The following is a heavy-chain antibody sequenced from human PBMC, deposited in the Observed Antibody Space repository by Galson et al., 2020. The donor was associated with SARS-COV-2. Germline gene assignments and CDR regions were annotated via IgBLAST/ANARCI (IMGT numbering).Heavy chain of an antibody. D-gene: IGHD3-3*01. Sequence: SVKVSCKASGGTFSSYAISWVRQAPGQGLEWMGGIIPIFGTANYAQKFQGRVTITADESTSTAYMELSSLRSEDTAVYYCARGGYYDFWSGYYHLKTDANAFDIWGQGTMVTVSS. V-gene: IGHV1-69*13. CDR1: GGTFSSYA. CDR2: IIPIFGTA. CDR3: ARGGYYDFWSGYYHLKTDANAFDI. J-gene: IGHJ3*02.